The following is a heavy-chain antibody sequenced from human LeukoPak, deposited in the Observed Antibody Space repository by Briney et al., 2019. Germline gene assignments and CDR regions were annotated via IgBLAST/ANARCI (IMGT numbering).Heavy chain of an antibody. CDR1: GFTFSSFA. CDR2: ISGSGDDT. D-gene: IGHD1-26*01. J-gene: IGHJ5*02. CDR3: AKDPRGVGARGS. Sequence: GGSLRLSCAASGFTFSSFAMTWVRQAPGKGLEWVSGISGSGDDTYYADSVKGRFTISRDNSENTLYLQMHSLKLKDTAVYYCAKDPRGVGARGSWGQGTLVAVSS. V-gene: IGHV3-23*01.